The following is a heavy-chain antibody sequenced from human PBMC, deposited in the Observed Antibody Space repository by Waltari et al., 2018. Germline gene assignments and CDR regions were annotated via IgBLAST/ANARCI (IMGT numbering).Heavy chain of an antibody. Sequence: EVQLVESGGGLVQPGRSLRLSCAASGFTFDDYAMHWVRQAPGKGLEWVSGISWNSGSIGYADSVKGRFTISRDNAKNSLYLQMNSLRAEDTALYYCIAAAGNVYWGQGTLVTVSS. J-gene: IGHJ4*02. V-gene: IGHV3-9*01. D-gene: IGHD6-13*01. CDR2: ISWNSGSI. CDR1: GFTFDDYA. CDR3: IAAAGNVY.